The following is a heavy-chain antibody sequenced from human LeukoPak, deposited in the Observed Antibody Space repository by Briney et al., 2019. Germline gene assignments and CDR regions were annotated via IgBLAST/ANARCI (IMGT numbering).Heavy chain of an antibody. CDR1: GGSISSGGYY. Sequence: PSETLSLTCTVSGGSISSGGYYWSWIRQHPGKGLEWIGYIYYSGSTYYNPSLKSRVTISVDTSKNQFSLKLSSVTAADTAVYYCARENGDPSPYFDYWGQGTLVTVSS. CDR2: IYYSGST. D-gene: IGHD4-17*01. J-gene: IGHJ4*02. CDR3: ARENGDPSPYFDY. V-gene: IGHV4-31*03.